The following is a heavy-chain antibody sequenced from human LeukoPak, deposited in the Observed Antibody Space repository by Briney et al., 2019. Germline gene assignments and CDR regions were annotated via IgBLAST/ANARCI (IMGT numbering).Heavy chain of an antibody. CDR1: GGSISSSSYY. CDR3: ARRISLSSYNFDY. V-gene: IGHV4-39*07. CDR2: IYYSGST. Sequence: SETLSLTCTVSGGSISSSSYYWGWLRQPPGKGLEWIGSIYYSGSTYYNPSLKSRVTISVDTSKNQFSLKLTSVTAADTAVYYCARRISLSSYNFDYWGQGTLVTVSS. D-gene: IGHD1-26*01. J-gene: IGHJ4*02.